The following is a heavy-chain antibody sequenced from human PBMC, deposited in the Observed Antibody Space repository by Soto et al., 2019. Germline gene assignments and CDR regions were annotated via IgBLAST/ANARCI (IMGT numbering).Heavy chain of an antibody. CDR2: IIPIFGTA. CDR1: GGTFSSYA. J-gene: IGHJ4*02. D-gene: IGHD2-8*01. CDR3: ARAYCTNGVCYQGRGYFDY. V-gene: IGHV1-69*13. Sequence: ASVKVSCKASGGTFSSYAISWVRQAPGQGLEWMGGIIPIFGTANYAQKFQGRVTITADESTSTAYMELSSLRSEDTAVYYCARAYCTNGVCYQGRGYFDYWGQGTLVTVSS.